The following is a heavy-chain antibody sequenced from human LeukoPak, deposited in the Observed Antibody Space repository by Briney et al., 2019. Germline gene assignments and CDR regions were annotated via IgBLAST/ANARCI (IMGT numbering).Heavy chain of an antibody. D-gene: IGHD5-12*01. CDR3: ARDRSGYSEYYFDY. V-gene: IGHV4-4*07. J-gene: IGHJ4*02. Sequence: AETLSLTCIVSGGSISSYGWSWIRQPAGKGLEWIGRIYPSGSTNYNPSLKSRVTITIDKSKTHFSLRLTSVTAADPAVYYCARDRSGYSEYYFDYWGQGTLVSVSS. CDR1: GGSISSYG. CDR2: IYPSGST.